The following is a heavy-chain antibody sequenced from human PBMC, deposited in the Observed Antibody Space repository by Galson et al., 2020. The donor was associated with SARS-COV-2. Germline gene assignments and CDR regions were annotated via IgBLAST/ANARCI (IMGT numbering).Heavy chain of an antibody. CDR3: AGEVVAATRSVYYGMDV. CDR2: IHYSGST. J-gene: IGHJ6*02. CDR1: GGSISSSSYY. V-gene: IGHV4-39*01. Sequence: SETLYLTCTVSGGSISSSSYYWGWIRQPPGKGLEWIGSIHYSGSTYYNPSLKSRVTISVDTSKNQFSLKLSSVTAADTAVYYCAGEVVAATRSVYYGMDVWGQGTTVTVSS. D-gene: IGHD2-15*01.